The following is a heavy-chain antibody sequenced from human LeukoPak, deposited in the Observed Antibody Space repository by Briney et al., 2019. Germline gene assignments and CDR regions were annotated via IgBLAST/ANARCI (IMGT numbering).Heavy chain of an antibody. CDR1: GFTFSNPW. D-gene: IGHD2-2*01. V-gene: IGHV3-15*01. CDR2: VKNITYGGTT. CDR3: TTVGCSSTSCYLDY. J-gene: IGHJ4*02. Sequence: GGSLRLSCVASGFTFSNPWMIWVRQAPGKGLEWVCRVKNITYGGTTDYAAPVIGRFTISRDDSKNTLYLQMNSLKTEDTAVYYCTTVGCSSTSCYLDYWGQGTLVTVYS.